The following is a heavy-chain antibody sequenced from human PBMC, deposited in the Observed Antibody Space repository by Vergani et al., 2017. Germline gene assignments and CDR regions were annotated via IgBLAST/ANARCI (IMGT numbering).Heavy chain of an antibody. CDR2: ISAYNGNT. CDR3: ARGQSGSYYRYFEH. J-gene: IGHJ1*01. V-gene: IGHV1-18*01. CDR1: GYDFTNYG. D-gene: IGHD3-10*01. Sequence: QVQLVQSGPEVKKPGASVKVSCKASGYDFTNYGLGWVRQAPGQGLEWMGWISAYNGNTKYAQKFQGRVSVTTDTSTTTVYMELRRLTSDDTPVYYCARGQSGSYYRYFEHWGQGTLVIVSS.